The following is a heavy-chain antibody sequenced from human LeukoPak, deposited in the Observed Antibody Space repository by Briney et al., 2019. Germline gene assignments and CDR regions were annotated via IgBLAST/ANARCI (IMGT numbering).Heavy chain of an antibody. V-gene: IGHV4-31*03. CDR2: IYYSGST. CDR3: ARFDSSGGGFDY. CDR1: GGSISSGGYY. D-gene: IGHD3-22*01. J-gene: IGHJ4*02. Sequence: SETLSLTCTVSGGSISSGGYYWSWIRQHPGQGLEWIGYIYYSGSTYYNPSLKSRVTISVDTSKNQFSLKLSSVTAADTAVYYCARFDSSGGGFDYWGQGTLVTVSS.